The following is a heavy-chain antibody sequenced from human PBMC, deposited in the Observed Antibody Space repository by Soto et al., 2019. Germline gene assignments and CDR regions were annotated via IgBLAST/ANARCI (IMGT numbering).Heavy chain of an antibody. CDR3: ARHHDS. J-gene: IGHJ4*02. V-gene: IGHV4-59*08. CDR2: SYYSGST. Sequence: QVQLQESGPGLVKPSETLSLTCTVSGGSISSYYWSWIRQPPGKGLEWIGYSYYSGSTNYNPSLKTRVTISVDPSKTQCSLRLSSVTAADTAVYYCARHHDSWGQGTLVTVSS. CDR1: GGSISSYY.